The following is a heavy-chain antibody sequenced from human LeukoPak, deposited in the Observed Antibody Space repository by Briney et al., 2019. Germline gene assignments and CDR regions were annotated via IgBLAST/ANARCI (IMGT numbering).Heavy chain of an antibody. CDR3: AREDRRWLQFDY. V-gene: IGHV4-39*07. D-gene: IGHD5-24*01. Sequence: PSETLSLTCTVPGGSISSSSYYWGWIRQPPGKGLEWIGSIYYSGSTYYNPSLKSRVTISVDTSKNQFSLKLSSVTAADTAVYYCAREDRRWLQFDYWGQGTLVTVSS. CDR1: GGSISSSSYY. CDR2: IYYSGST. J-gene: IGHJ4*02.